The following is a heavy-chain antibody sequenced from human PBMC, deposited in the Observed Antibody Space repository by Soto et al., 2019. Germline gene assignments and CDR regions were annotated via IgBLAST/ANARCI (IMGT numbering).Heavy chain of an antibody. CDR2: ISSSSSYI. J-gene: IGHJ5*02. V-gene: IGHV3-21*01. CDR3: ARDPTPDYYGSGSYYNETNWFDP. CDR1: GFTFSSYS. Sequence: PGGSLRLSCAASGFTFSSYSMNWVRQATGKGLEWVSSISSSSSYIYYADSVKGRFTISRDNAKNSLYLQMNSLRAEDTAVYYCARDPTPDYYGSGSYYNETNWFDPWGQGTLVTVSS. D-gene: IGHD3-10*01.